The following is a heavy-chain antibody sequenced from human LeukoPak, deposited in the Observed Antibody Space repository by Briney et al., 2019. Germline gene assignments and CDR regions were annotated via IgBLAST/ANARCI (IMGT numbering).Heavy chain of an antibody. CDR1: GGTFSSYA. D-gene: IGHD2-21*01. CDR3: AKDQVGLWFSPGPLGY. Sequence: SVKVSCKASGGTFSSYAISWVRQAPGQGLEWMGGIIPIFGTANYAQKFQGRVTITTDESTSTAYMELSSLRSEDTAVYYCAKDQVGLWFSPGPLGYWGQGTLVTVSS. V-gene: IGHV1-69*05. J-gene: IGHJ4*02. CDR2: IIPIFGTA.